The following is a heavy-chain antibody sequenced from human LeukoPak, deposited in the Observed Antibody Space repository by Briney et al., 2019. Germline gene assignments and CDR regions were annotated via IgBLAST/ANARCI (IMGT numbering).Heavy chain of an antibody. J-gene: IGHJ4*02. Sequence: GGSLRLSCAASGFTFGTSAMSWVRQTPEKGLEWVSTITSGDGSPYYADSVKGRFSISRDNAKNTLYLQMNSLRVEDTAVYYCARGRPHGNDYWGQGTLVTVSS. CDR1: GFTFGTSA. D-gene: IGHD4-23*01. CDR2: ITSGDGSP. CDR3: ARGRPHGNDY. V-gene: IGHV3-23*01.